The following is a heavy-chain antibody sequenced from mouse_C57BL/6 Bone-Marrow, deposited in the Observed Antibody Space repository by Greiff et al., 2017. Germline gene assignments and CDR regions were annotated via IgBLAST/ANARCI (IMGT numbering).Heavy chain of an antibody. CDR2: ISNGGGST. Sequence: EVKLVESGGGLVQPGGSLKLSCAASGFTFSDYYMYWVRQTPEKRLEWVAYISNGGGSTYYPDTVKGRFTISRDNAKNTLYLQMSRLKSEDTAMYYCARHEGYSNTFYAMDYWGQGTSVTVSS. V-gene: IGHV5-12*01. CDR3: ARHEGYSNTFYAMDY. J-gene: IGHJ4*01. CDR1: GFTFSDYY. D-gene: IGHD2-5*01.